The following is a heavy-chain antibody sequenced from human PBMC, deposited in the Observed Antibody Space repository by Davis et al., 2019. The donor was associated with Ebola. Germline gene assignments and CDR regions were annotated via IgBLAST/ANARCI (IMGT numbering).Heavy chain of an antibody. CDR2: IRYDGSNE. CDR3: AKGRFLNGDYVASYFDY. Sequence: GGSLRLSCAASGFTFRTYSMDWVRQAPGKGLEWVAFIRYDGSNEYYADSVKGRFTISRDNSKNTLYLQMNSLRAEDTAVYYCAKGRFLNGDYVASYFDYWGQGTLVTVSS. J-gene: IGHJ4*02. CDR1: GFTFRTYS. V-gene: IGHV3-30*02. D-gene: IGHD4-17*01.